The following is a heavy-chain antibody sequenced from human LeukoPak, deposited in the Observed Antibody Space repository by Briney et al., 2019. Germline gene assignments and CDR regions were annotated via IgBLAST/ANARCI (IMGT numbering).Heavy chain of an antibody. Sequence: SGGSLRLSCAASGFSFSTYSMNWVRQAPGKGLEWVSYISSSSTIYYADSVKGRFTISRDNAKNSLYLQMNSLRAEDTAVYYCARDRVSGSGSIDYWGQGTLVTVSS. CDR3: ARDRVSGSGSIDY. CDR2: ISSSSTI. V-gene: IGHV3-48*01. J-gene: IGHJ4*02. CDR1: GFSFSTYS. D-gene: IGHD3-10*01.